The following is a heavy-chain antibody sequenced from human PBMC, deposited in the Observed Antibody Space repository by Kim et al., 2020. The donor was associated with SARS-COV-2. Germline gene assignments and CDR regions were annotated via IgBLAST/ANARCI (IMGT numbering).Heavy chain of an antibody. J-gene: IGHJ4*02. CDR3: ARVRIAVAGTPPDY. Sequence: YAQKFQGRVTMTRDTSISTAYMELSSLRSDDTAVYYCARVRIAVAGTPPDYWGLGTLVTVSS. V-gene: IGHV1-2*02. D-gene: IGHD6-13*01.